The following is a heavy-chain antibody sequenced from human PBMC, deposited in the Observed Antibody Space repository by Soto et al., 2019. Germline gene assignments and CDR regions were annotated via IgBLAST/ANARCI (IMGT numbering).Heavy chain of an antibody. D-gene: IGHD4-4*01. CDR2: IYWDDDK. Sequence: QITLKESGPPLVKPTQTLTLTCTFSGFSLSTSGVGVGWIRQPPGKALEWLALIYWDDDKRYSPSLKSRLTITKDTSKNQVVLTMTNMDPVDTVTYYCAHRFAVTGLFDYWGQGTLVTVSS. J-gene: IGHJ4*02. CDR3: AHRFAVTGLFDY. CDR1: GFSLSTSGVG. V-gene: IGHV2-5*02.